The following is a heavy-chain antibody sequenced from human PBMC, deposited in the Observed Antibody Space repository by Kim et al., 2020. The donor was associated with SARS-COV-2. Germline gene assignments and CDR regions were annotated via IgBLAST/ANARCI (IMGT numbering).Heavy chain of an antibody. J-gene: IGHJ4*02. Sequence: GGSLRLSCAASGFTFSSYGMHWVRQAPGKGLEWVAVISYDGSNKYYADSVKGRFTISRDNSKNTLYLQMNSLRAEDTAVYYCAKETMVRGVTVDYWGQGTLVTVSS. D-gene: IGHD3-10*01. V-gene: IGHV3-30*18. CDR2: ISYDGSNK. CDR1: GFTFSSYG. CDR3: AKETMVRGVTVDY.